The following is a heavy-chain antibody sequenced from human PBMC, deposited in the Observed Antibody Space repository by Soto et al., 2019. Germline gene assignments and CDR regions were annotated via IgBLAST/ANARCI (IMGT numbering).Heavy chain of an antibody. CDR1: GFTFSDYA. Sequence: VQLVESGGGVVQPGRSLRLSCAASGFTFSDYAMHWVRQAPGKGLECVAVVSHDGRNTHYADSVKGRLTISRDSSKNTVSLEMTSLRAEDTAVYYCAKGGRQWLVTSDFNYWGQGALVTVSS. V-gene: IGHV3-30*18. J-gene: IGHJ4*02. CDR3: AKGGRQWLVTSDFNY. D-gene: IGHD6-19*01. CDR2: VSHDGRNT.